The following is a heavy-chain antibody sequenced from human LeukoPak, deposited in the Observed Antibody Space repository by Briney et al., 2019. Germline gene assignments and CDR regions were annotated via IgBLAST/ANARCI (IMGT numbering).Heavy chain of an antibody. J-gene: IGHJ4*02. V-gene: IGHV3-23*01. CDR3: AKVPNCSGGSCYYHSTGYFDY. CDR2: ISGSGGST. D-gene: IGHD2-15*01. Sequence: GGSLRLSCAASGFTFSSYAMSWVRQAPGKGLEWVSAISGSGGSTYYADSVKGRFTISRDNSKNTLYLQMNSLRAEDTAVYHCAKVPNCSGGSCYYHSTGYFDYWGQGTLVTVSS. CDR1: GFTFSSYA.